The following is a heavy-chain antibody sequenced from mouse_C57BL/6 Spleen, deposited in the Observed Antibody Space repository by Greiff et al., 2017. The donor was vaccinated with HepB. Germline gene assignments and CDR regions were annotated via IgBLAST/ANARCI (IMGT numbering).Heavy chain of an antibody. CDR3: AGSETTVVGWYFDV. CDR2: IYPGSGST. V-gene: IGHV1-55*01. CDR1: GYTFTSYW. Sequence: QVQLQQPGAELVKPGASVKMSCKASGYTFTSYWITWVKQRPGQGLEWIGDIYPGSGSTNYNEKFKSKATLTVDTSSSTAYMQLSSLTSEDSAVYYCAGSETTVVGWYFDVWGKGTTVTVSS. J-gene: IGHJ1*03. D-gene: IGHD1-1*01.